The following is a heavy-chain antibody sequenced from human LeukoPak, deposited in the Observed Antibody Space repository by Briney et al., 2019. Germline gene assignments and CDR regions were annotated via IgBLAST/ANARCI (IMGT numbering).Heavy chain of an antibody. CDR2: IWYDGSNK. Sequence: GGSLRLSCAASRFTFSYFAMHWVRQAPGKGLEWVAVIWYDGSNKYYADSVKGRFTISRDNSKNTLYLQMNSLRAEDTAVYYYARDKDAVTSYYYGMDVWGQGTTVTVSS. D-gene: IGHD4-17*01. V-gene: IGHV3-33*08. CDR3: ARDKDAVTSYYYGMDV. CDR1: RFTFSYFA. J-gene: IGHJ6*02.